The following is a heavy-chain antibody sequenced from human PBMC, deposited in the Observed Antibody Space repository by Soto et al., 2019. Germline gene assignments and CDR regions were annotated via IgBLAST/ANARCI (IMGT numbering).Heavy chain of an antibody. CDR1: GGTFGSYT. CDR3: ARDGYGDYVSY. CDR2: IIPILGIA. J-gene: IGHJ4*02. V-gene: IGHV1-69*08. D-gene: IGHD4-17*01. Sequence: QVQLVQSGAEVKKPGSSVKVSCKASGGTFGSYTISWVRQAPGQGLEWMGRIIPILGIANYAQKFQGRVTITADKSTSTAYMELSSLRSEDTAVYYCARDGYGDYVSYWGQGTLVTVSS.